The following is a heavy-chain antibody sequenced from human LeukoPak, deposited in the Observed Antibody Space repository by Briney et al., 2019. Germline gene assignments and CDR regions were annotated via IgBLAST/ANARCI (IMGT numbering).Heavy chain of an antibody. D-gene: IGHD2-15*01. CDR3: ARHLATSGSYPLDY. V-gene: IGHV3-23*01. CDR2: ICGNAACT. Sequence: WGSLRLSCAASGFTFINYAMSWVRQAPGRGLEWVSVICGNAACTYYADSVKGRFIISRDNSKNTMYLYLQMNSLRAEDTAVYYCARHLATSGSYPLDYWGPGTPVTVSS. J-gene: IGHJ4*02. CDR1: GFTFINYA.